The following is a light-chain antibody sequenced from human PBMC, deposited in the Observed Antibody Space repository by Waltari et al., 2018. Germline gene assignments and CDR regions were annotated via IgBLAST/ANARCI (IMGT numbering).Light chain of an antibody. CDR3: MQALQTPA. J-gene: IGKJ4*01. CDR1: QSLLHSNGYNY. V-gene: IGKV2-28*01. CDR2: LGS. Sequence: DIVMTQSPLSLPVTPGAPASISCRSSQSLLHSNGYNYLDWYLQKPVQSPQLLIYLGSNRASGVPDRFSGSGSGTDFTLKISRVEAEDVGVYYCMQALQTPAFGGGTKVEIK.